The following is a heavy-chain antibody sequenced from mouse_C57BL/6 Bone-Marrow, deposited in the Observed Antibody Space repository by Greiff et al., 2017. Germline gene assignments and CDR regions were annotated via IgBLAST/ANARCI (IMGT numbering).Heavy chain of an antibody. CDR1: GYTFTDYN. J-gene: IGHJ4*01. CDR3: ARPMVTTYYAMDY. D-gene: IGHD2-2*01. Sequence: EVKVVESGPELVKPGASVKIPCKASGYTFTDYNMDWVKQSHGKSLEWIGDINPNNGGTIYNQQFKGKATLTVDKSSSTAYMELRSLTSEDTAVYYCARPMVTTYYAMDYWGQGTSVTVSS. CDR2: INPNNGGT. V-gene: IGHV1-18*01.